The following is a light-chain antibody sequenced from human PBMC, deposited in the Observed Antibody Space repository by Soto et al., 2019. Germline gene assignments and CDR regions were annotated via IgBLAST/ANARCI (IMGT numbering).Light chain of an antibody. CDR3: HQYNSDQRT. V-gene: IGKV1-5*01. CDR2: DAS. Sequence: DIQMTQSPSTLSASVGDRVTITCRASQSISSWLAWYQQNPGKAPKLLIYDASNLESGVPPRFSGRGSGTDFTLTTGSLEPDDFATYYCHQYNSDQRTSGQGTKVEF. J-gene: IGKJ1*01. CDR1: QSISSW.